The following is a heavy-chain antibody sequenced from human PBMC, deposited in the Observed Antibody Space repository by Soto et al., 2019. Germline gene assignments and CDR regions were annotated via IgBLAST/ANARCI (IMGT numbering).Heavy chain of an antibody. CDR2: IYDSGST. V-gene: IGHV4-61*08. D-gene: IGHD3-22*01. CDR3: ARAYYDRSGYAVDP. J-gene: IGHJ5*02. CDR1: GGSISSGGYS. Sequence: SXTLSLTCTVSGGSISSGGYSWSWIRQPPGKGLEWIGYIYDSGSTNYNPSLKSRVTISVDTSNNQFSLKLSSVTAADTAVYYCARAYYDRSGYAVDPWGQGTLVTVSS.